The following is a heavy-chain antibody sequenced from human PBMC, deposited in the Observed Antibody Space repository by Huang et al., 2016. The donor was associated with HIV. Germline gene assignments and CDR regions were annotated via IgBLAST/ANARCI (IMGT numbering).Heavy chain of an antibody. D-gene: IGHD1-1*01. CDR1: GFTFSGYG. J-gene: IGHJ4*02. V-gene: IGHV3-30*18. CDR3: AKDNDLYYFDY. Sequence: QVHLVESGGGVVQPGRSLRFSCAASGFTFSGYGMHWVRQAPGKGREGVGVITFDGKNKYYADSVRGRFTVSRDNSQNTVSLQMNTLRAEDTAVYYCAKDNDLYYFDYWGQGTLVTVSS. CDR2: ITFDGKNK.